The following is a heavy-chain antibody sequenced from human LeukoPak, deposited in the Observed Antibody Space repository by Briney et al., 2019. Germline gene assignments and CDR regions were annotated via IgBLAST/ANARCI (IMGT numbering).Heavy chain of an antibody. CDR2: IYYSGST. CDR1: GGSISSGGYY. D-gene: IGHD4-17*01. V-gene: IGHV4-31*03. CDR3: ARASTVTTPDDAFDI. J-gene: IGHJ3*02. Sequence: PSQTLSLTCTVSGGSISSGGYYWSWIRQHPGKGLEWIGYIYYSGSTYYNPSLKSRVTISVDTSKNQFSLKLSSVAAADTAVYYCARASTVTTPDDAFDIWGQGTMVTVSS.